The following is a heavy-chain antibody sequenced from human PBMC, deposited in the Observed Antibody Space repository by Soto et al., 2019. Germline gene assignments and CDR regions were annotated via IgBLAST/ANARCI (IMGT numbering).Heavy chain of an antibody. CDR1: GGSISSSNW. J-gene: IGHJ6*02. Sequence: QVQLQESGPGLVKPSGTLSLTCAVSGGSISSSNWWSWVRQPPGKGLEWIGEIYHSGSTNYNPSLNSQVTISVDKSKNQFSLKLSSVTAADTAVYYCAGWIQLQQYYYYGMDVWGQGTTVTVSS. CDR3: AGWIQLQQYYYYGMDV. D-gene: IGHD5-18*01. V-gene: IGHV4-4*02. CDR2: IYHSGST.